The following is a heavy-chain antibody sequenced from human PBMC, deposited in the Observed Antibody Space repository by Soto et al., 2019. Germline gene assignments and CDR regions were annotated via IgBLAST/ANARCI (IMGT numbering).Heavy chain of an antibody. J-gene: IGHJ4*02. Sequence: QVQLVQSGAEVKKPGSSVKVSCKASGGTFSSYPISWVRQAPGQGLEWMGRTSPIYGSGNYAQKFHGRLTIIADKATNTAYVELSSLRSEDTAVYYCARRDSSGFYRYFDSWGQGTLVTVSS. CDR2: TSPIYGSG. CDR1: GGTFSSYP. CDR3: ARRDSSGFYRYFDS. D-gene: IGHD3-22*01. V-gene: IGHV1-69*06.